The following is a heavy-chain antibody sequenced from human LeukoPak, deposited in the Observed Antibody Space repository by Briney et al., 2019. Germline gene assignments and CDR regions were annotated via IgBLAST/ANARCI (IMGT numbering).Heavy chain of an antibody. J-gene: IGHJ4*02. CDR2: IKQDGSEK. CDR1: GFKFSSYW. Sequence: QPGGSLRLSCVASGFKFSSYWMSWVRQAPGKGLEWVANIKQDGSEKYYVDSLKGRFTISRDNAKNSLYLQMNSLRAEDTAVYYCARDGGVEMATIDFDYWGQGTLVTVSS. V-gene: IGHV3-7*03. D-gene: IGHD5-24*01. CDR3: ARDGGVEMATIDFDY.